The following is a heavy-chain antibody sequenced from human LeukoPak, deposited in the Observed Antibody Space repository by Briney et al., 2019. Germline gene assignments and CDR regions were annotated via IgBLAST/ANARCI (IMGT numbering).Heavy chain of an antibody. CDR3: ARSAVRRQQLVVPLDL. V-gene: IGHV6-1*01. J-gene: IGHJ2*01. CDR2: TYYRSKWYN. D-gene: IGHD6-13*01. Sequence: PSQTLSLTCAISGDSVSSNSAAWNWIRQSPSRGLEWLGRTYYRSKWYNDYAVSVKSRITINPDTSKNQFSLQLNSVTPEDTAVYYCARSAVRRQQLVVPLDLWGRGTLVTVSS. CDR1: GDSVSSNSAA.